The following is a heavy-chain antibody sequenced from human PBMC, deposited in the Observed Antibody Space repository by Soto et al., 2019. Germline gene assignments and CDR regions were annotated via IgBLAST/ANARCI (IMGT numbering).Heavy chain of an antibody. V-gene: IGHV4-59*12. CDR3: ARARTTVTHYYYYYGMDV. D-gene: IGHD4-17*01. CDR1: GGSISSYY. Sequence: TSETLSLTCTVSGGSISSYYWSWIRQPPGKGLEWIGDIYYSGSTNYNPSLKSRVTIPVDTSKNQFSLKLSSVTAADTAVYYCARARTTVTHYYYYYGMDVWGQGTTVTVSS. J-gene: IGHJ6*02. CDR2: IYYSGST.